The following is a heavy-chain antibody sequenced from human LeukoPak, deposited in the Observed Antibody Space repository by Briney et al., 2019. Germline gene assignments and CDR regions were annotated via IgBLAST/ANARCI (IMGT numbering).Heavy chain of an antibody. CDR1: GFTFSSYS. CDR2: ISSSSSTI. Sequence: PGGSLRLSCAASGFTFSSYSMNWVRQAPGKGLEWVSYISSSSSTIYYADSVKGRFTISRDNAKNSLYLQMNSLRAEDTAVYYCAKDRSRGELNFDSWGQGTLVTVSS. V-gene: IGHV3-48*01. CDR3: AKDRSRGELNFDS. D-gene: IGHD1-26*01. J-gene: IGHJ4*02.